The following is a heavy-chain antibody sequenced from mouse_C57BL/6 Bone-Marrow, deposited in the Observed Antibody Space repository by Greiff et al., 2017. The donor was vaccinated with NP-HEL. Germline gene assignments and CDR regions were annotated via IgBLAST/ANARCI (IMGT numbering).Heavy chain of an antibody. CDR3: AREDYDYDEFAY. D-gene: IGHD2-4*01. V-gene: IGHV1-61*01. Sequence: QVQLQQPGAELVRPGSSVKLSCKASSYTFTSYWMDWVKQRPGQGLEWIGNIYPSDSETHYNQKFKDKATLTVDKSSSTAYMQRSSLTSEDSAVYYCAREDYDYDEFAYWGQGTLVTVSA. CDR1: SYTFTSYW. J-gene: IGHJ3*01. CDR2: IYPSDSET.